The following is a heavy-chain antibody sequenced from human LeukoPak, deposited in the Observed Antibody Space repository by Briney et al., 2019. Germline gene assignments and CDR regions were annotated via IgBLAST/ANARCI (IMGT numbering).Heavy chain of an antibody. CDR1: GFTFSSYG. CDR3: ARYVVRLRLVDY. CDR2: ISYDGSNK. J-gene: IGHJ4*02. V-gene: IGHV3-30*03. Sequence: PGGSLRLSCAASGFTFSSYGMHWIRQAPGKGLEWVAVISYDGSNKYYADSVKGRFTISRDNSKNTLYLQMNSLRAEDTAVYYCARYVVRLRLVDYWGQGTLVTVSS. D-gene: IGHD5-12*01.